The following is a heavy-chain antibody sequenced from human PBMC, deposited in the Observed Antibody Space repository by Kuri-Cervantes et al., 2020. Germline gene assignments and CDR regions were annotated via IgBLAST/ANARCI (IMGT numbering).Heavy chain of an antibody. J-gene: IGHJ4*02. CDR3: ARAARLKGRYHYFDY. CDR1: GGSFSGYY. CDR2: INHSGST. Sequence: ESLKISCAVYGGSFSGYYWSWIRQPPGKGLEWIGEINHSGSTNYNPSLKSRVTISVDTSKNQSSLKLSSVTAADTAVYYCARAARLKGRYHYFDYWGQGTLVTVSS. V-gene: IGHV4-34*01. D-gene: IGHD3-16*02.